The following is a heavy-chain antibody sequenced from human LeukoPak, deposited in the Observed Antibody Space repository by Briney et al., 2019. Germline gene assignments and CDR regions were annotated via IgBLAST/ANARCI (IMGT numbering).Heavy chain of an antibody. CDR1: GFTFSSYE. V-gene: IGHV3-48*03. CDR3: ARVRDYYDSSGSDY. D-gene: IGHD3-22*01. CDR2: ISSSGTM. Sequence: GGSLRLSCAASGFTFSSYEMNWVRQAPGKGLEWVSYISSSGTMYYADSVKGRFTISRDNAKNSLYLQMNSLRAEDTAVYYCARVRDYYDSSGSDYWGQGTLVTVSS. J-gene: IGHJ4*02.